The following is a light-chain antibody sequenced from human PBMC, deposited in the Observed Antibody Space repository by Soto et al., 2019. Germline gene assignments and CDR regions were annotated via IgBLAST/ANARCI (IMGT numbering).Light chain of an antibody. CDR2: GAS. CDR1: QSVSSN. Sequence: EIVMTHSPATLSVSPGERATLSCRASQSVSSNLAWYQQKPGQAPRLLIYGASTRATGIPARFSGSGSGTEFTLTISSLQSEDFAVYYCQQYNNWPSTTFGQGTKV. V-gene: IGKV3-15*01. J-gene: IGKJ1*01. CDR3: QQYNNWPSTT.